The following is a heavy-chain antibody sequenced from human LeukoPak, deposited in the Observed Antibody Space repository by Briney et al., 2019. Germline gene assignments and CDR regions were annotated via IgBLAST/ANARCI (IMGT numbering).Heavy chain of an antibody. J-gene: IGHJ5*02. CDR2: IYYSGST. D-gene: IGHD2-2*01. CDR1: GGSISSYY. Sequence: SEALSLTCTVSGGSISSYYWSWIRQPPGKGLEWIGYIYYSGSTNYNPSLKSRVTISVDTSKNQFSLKLSSVTAADTAVYYCARGTRTFDPWGQGTLVTVSS. CDR3: ARGTRTFDP. V-gene: IGHV4-59*12.